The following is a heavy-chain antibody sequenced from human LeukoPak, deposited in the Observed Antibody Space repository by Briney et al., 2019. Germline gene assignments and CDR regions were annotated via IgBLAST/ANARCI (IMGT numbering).Heavy chain of an antibody. CDR2: INHSGST. V-gene: IGHV4-34*01. CDR3: ARGSRTPDY. CDR1: GGSFSGYY. J-gene: IGHJ4*02. Sequence: SETLSLTCAVYGGSFSGYYWIWIRQPPGKGLEWIGEINHSGSTIYHPSLKSRVTISVDTSKIQFSLKLSSVSAADTAVYYCARGSRTPDYWGQGTLVTVSS.